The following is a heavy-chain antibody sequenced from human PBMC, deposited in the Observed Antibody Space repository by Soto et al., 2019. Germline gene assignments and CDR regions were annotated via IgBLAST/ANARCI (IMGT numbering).Heavy chain of an antibody. D-gene: IGHD1-1*01. CDR2: ISAHNGNT. CDR3: ARGRYGDY. CDR1: GYAFTTYG. J-gene: IGHJ4*02. Sequence: QVHLVQSGAEVKKPGASVKVSCQGSGYAFTTYGITWVRQAPGQGLEWMGWISAHNGNTNYAQKLQGRVTVTRDTYTSTAYMELRSLRYDDPAVYYCARGRYGDYWGQGALVTVYS. V-gene: IGHV1-18*01.